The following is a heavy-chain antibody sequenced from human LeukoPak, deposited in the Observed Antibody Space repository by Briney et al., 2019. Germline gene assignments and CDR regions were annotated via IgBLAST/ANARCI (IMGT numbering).Heavy chain of an antibody. CDR1: GFTFSSYG. D-gene: IGHD3-22*01. J-gene: IGHJ4*02. CDR3: AKVLSKGGGYYLTDY. Sequence: SGGSLRLSCAASGFTFSSYGMHWVRQAPGKGLEWVAFIRYDGSNEYYADSVKGRFTISRDNSKNTLYLQMNSLRAEDTAVYYCAKVLSKGGGYYLTDYWGQGTLVTVSS. V-gene: IGHV3-30*02. CDR2: IRYDGSNE.